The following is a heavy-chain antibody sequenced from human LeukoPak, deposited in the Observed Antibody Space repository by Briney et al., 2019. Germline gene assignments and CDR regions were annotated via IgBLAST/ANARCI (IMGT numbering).Heavy chain of an antibody. D-gene: IGHD6-13*01. J-gene: IGHJ4*02. CDR2: IYYSGST. Sequence: GSLRLSCAASGFTFSSYSMNWVRQAPGKGLEWIGYIYYSGSTNYNPSLKSRVTISVDTSKNQFSLKLSSVTAADTAVYYCARRSRSGRSSSYHYWGQGTLVTVSS. V-gene: IGHV4-59*12. CDR3: ARRSRSGRSSSYHY. CDR1: GFTFSSYS.